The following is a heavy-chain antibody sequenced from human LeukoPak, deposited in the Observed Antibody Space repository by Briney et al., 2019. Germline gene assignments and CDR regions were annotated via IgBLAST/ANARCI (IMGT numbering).Heavy chain of an antibody. CDR2: ISSGSGTI. V-gene: IGHV3-48*02. Sequence: GGSLRLSCEVSGFTFSSHSMNWVRQAPGKGLEWVSYISSGSGTIYYADSVKGRFTIARDDAKNSLYLQMSSLRDEDTAVHYCAREAIKDYWGQGTLVTVSS. CDR1: GFTFSSHS. J-gene: IGHJ4*02. CDR3: AREAIKDY.